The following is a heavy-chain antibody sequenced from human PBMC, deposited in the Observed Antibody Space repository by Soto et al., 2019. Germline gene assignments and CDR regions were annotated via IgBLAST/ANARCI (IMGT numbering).Heavy chain of an antibody. D-gene: IGHD6-6*01. CDR3: ARASFCYSSSFGDDAFDI. CDR2: MNPNSGNT. J-gene: IGHJ3*02. CDR1: GYTFTSYD. Sequence: ASVKVSCKASGYTFTSYDINWVRQATGQGLEWMGWMNPNSGNTGYAQKFQGRVTMTRNTSISTAYMELSSLRSEDTAVYYCARASFCYSSSFGDDAFDIWGQGTMVTVSS. V-gene: IGHV1-8*01.